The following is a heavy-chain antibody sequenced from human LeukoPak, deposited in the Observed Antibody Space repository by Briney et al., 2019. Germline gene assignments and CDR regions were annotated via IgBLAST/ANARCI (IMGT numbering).Heavy chain of an antibody. CDR1: GFTFSSYA. Sequence: GGSLRLSCAASGFTFSSYAMSWVRQAPGKGLEWVSAISGSGGSTYYADSVKGRFTIPRDNSKNTLYLQMNSLRAEETAVYYCAKDGTRYVSGSYYSRRFDYWGQGTLVTVSS. CDR2: ISGSGGST. J-gene: IGHJ4*02. V-gene: IGHV3-23*01. CDR3: AKDGTRYVSGSYYSRRFDY. D-gene: IGHD3-10*01.